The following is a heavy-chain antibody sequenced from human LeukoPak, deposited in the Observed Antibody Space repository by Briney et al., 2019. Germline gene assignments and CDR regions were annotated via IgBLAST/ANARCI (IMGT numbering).Heavy chain of an antibody. J-gene: IGHJ4*02. CDR2: MNPNSGNT. D-gene: IGHD2-2*01. CDR3: ARVHYSREHCSSTSCYASFDY. V-gene: IGHV1-8*01. CDR1: GYTFTSYD. Sequence: ASVKVSCMASGYTFTSYDINWVRQATGQGLEWMGWMNPNSGNTGYAQKFQGRVTMTRNTSISTAYMELSSLRSEDTAVYYCARVHYSREHCSSTSCYASFDYWGQGTLVTVSS.